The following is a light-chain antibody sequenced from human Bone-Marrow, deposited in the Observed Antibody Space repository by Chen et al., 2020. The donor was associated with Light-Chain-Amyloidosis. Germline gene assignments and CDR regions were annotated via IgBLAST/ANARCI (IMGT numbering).Light chain of an antibody. Sequence: AIRMTQSPSSLSATVGDRLIITCRASEAISSYLAWYQQKPGKAPKLLIYGATNLEIGVPSRFSGSGSGTNVTFVISDVRSEDFATYFCQQYYRYPLTFAGVTEV. J-gene: IGKJ4*01. CDR2: GAT. CDR3: QQYYRYPLT. CDR1: EAISSY. V-gene: IGKV1-8*01.